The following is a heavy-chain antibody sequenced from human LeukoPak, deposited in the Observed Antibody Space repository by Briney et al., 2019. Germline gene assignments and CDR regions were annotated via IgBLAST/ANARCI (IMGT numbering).Heavy chain of an antibody. CDR3: ARDRARSTSYYGMDV. Sequence: GGSLRLSCGASGFTFNTYSMSWVRQAPGKGLEWVSYISSSSSSISYGDSVKGRFTISRDNAKNSLYLQMNSLRAEDTAVYYCARDRARSTSYYGMDVWGQGTTVTVSS. V-gene: IGHV3-48*04. D-gene: IGHD3-10*01. J-gene: IGHJ6*02. CDR2: ISSSSSSI. CDR1: GFTFNTYS.